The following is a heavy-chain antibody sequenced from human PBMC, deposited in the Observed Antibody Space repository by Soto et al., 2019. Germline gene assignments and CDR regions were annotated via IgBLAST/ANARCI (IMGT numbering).Heavy chain of an antibody. Sequence: SVKVSCRASGGTFSSYAISWVRQAPGQGLEWMGGIIPIFGTANYAQKFQGRVTITADESTSTAYMELSSLRSEDTAVYYCASANYCSSTSCYLYFQHWGQGTLVTVSS. J-gene: IGHJ1*01. V-gene: IGHV1-69*13. CDR2: IIPIFGTA. D-gene: IGHD2-2*01. CDR1: GGTFSSYA. CDR3: ASANYCSSTSCYLYFQH.